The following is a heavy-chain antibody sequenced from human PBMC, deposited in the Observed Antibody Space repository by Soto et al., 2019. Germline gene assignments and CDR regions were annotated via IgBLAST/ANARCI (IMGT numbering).Heavy chain of an antibody. V-gene: IGHV5-10-1*01. CDR1: GYSFTSYW. CDR2: IDPSDSYT. J-gene: IGHJ6*02. D-gene: IGHD3-10*01. CDR3: ARRYYGSGSYYNVHYGMDV. Sequence: GESLKISCKGSGYSFTSYWISWVRQMPGKGLEWMGRIDPSDSYTNYSPSFQGHVTISADKSISTAYLRWSSLKASDTAMYYCARRYYGSGSYYNVHYGMDVWGQGTTVTVSS.